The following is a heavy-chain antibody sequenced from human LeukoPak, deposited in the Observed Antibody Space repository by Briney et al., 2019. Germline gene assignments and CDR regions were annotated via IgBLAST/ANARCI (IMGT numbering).Heavy chain of an antibody. CDR2: IYSGGST. J-gene: IGHJ5*02. CDR3: ARDLESDYYDSSGYQNWFDP. CDR1: GFTVSSNY. Sequence: GGSLRLSCAASGFTVSSNYMSWVRQAPGKGLEWVSVIYSGGSTYYADSVKGRFTISRDNSKNTLYLQMNSLRAEDTAVYYCARDLESDYYDSSGYQNWFDPWGQGTLVTVSS. V-gene: IGHV3-66*01. D-gene: IGHD3-22*01.